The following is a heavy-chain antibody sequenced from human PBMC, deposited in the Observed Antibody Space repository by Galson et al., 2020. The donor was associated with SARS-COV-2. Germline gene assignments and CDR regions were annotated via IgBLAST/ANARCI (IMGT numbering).Heavy chain of an antibody. V-gene: IGHV1-2*06. Sequence: ASVKVSCKASGYTFSDYHIHWVRQAPGHGLDWMGRINPTSRSTNYAQKFQGRVTITTDTSISTAYMELSRLTSDDTALYYCARDRGERWAQLEAFHIWGQVTMVTVSS. CDR1: GYTFSDYH. J-gene: IGHJ3*02. CDR3: ARDRGERWAQLEAFHI. D-gene: IGHD3-10*01. CDR2: INPTSRST.